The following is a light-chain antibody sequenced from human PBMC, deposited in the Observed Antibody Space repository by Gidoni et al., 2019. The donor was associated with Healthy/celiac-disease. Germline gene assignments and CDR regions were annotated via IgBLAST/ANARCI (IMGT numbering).Light chain of an antibody. CDR1: PSVSSY. CDR2: DAS. J-gene: IGKJ5*01. V-gene: IGKV3-11*01. CDR3: QQRSNWPPIT. Sequence: ELVLTQSPATLSLSPVERATLSCRASPSVSSYLAWYQQKPGQAPSLLIYDASNRPTSIPARFSGSGSGTDFTLTISSLEPEDFAVYYCQQRSNWPPITFGQGTRLEIK.